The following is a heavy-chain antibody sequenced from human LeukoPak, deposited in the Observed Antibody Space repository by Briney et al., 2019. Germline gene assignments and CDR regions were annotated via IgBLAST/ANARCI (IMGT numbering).Heavy chain of an antibody. D-gene: IGHD3-22*01. J-gene: IGHJ3*02. CDR3: ARVPIRYYDSSGYGAFDI. V-gene: IGHV3-30*04. CDR1: GFTFSSYA. Sequence: GGSLRLSCAASGFTFSSYAMHWVRQAPGKGLEWVAVISYDGSNKYYADSVKGRFTISRDNSKNTLYLQMNSLRAEDTAVYYCARVPIRYYDSSGYGAFDIWGQGTMVTVSS. CDR2: ISYDGSNK.